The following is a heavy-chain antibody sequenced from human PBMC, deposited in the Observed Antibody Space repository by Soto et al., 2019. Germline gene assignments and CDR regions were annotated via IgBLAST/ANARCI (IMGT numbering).Heavy chain of an antibody. CDR2: ISVYNGNT. CDR1: GYTFTSYG. Sequence: QVPLVQSGAEVKKPGASVKVSCKASGYTFTSYGISWVRQAPGQGLEWMGWISVYNGNTNYAQKLQGRVTMTTDTARSTAYMKLRSRRSDDTAVYYCARLPYYYDSSGYGYYSYGMDVWGQGTTVTVSS. CDR3: ARLPYYYDSSGYGYYSYGMDV. D-gene: IGHD3-22*01. V-gene: IGHV1-18*01. J-gene: IGHJ6*02.